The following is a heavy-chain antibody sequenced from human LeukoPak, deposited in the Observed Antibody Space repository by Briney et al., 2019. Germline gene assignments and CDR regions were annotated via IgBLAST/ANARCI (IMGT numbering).Heavy chain of an antibody. D-gene: IGHD1-26*01. CDR2: IREDGNER. V-gene: IGHV3-7*03. CDR3: AKDLGKWEPASYFDY. CDR1: RFTFTKHW. Sequence: PGGSLRLSCVATRFTFTKHWMSWVRQSRGKGLECVAKIREDGNERHYVDSVKGRFTISRDNARNSLYLQMNNVRAEDTAVYYCAKDLGKWEPASYFDYWGRGTLVTVSS. J-gene: IGHJ4*02.